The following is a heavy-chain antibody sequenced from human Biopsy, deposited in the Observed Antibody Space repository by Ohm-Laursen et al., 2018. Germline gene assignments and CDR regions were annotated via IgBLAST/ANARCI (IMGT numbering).Heavy chain of an antibody. Sequence: SVKVSCKASSYTFTDYNIHWMRQAPGQGLEWLGYINCKTGATNYAQKFQGRVTMTRQTSIRTAYLDVMSDDTAVYFCAREAIGYQLPCDDWGQGTLVTVSS. CDR1: SYTFTDYN. CDR2: INCKTGAT. D-gene: IGHD2-2*01. J-gene: IGHJ4*02. V-gene: IGHV1-2*02. CDR3: AREAIGYQLPCDD.